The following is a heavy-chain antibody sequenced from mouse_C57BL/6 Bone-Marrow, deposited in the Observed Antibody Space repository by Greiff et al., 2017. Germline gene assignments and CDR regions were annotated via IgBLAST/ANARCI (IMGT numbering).Heavy chain of an antibody. V-gene: IGHV5-4*03. CDR3: ASDQYYGSNLSYYFDY. J-gene: IGHJ2*01. CDR2: ISDGGSYT. Sequence: EVNLVESGGGLVKPGGSLKLSCAASGFTFSSYAMSWVRQTPEKRLEWVATISDGGSYTYYPDNVKGRFTISRDNAKNNLYLQMSHLKSEDTAMYYCASDQYYGSNLSYYFDYWGQGTTLTVSS. CDR1: GFTFSSYA. D-gene: IGHD1-1*01.